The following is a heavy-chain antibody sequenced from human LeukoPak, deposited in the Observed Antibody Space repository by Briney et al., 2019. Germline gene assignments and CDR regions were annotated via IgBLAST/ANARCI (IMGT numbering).Heavy chain of an antibody. CDR1: GGSISSYY. CDR3: ATHDWGGFQH. V-gene: IGHV4-59*08. Sequence: SETLSLTCTVSGGSISSYYWSWIRQPPGKGLEWIGYIYYSGSTNYNPSLKSRVTISVDTSKNQFSLKLSSVTAADTAVYYCATHDWGGFQHWGQGTLVTVSS. D-gene: IGHD3-16*01. J-gene: IGHJ1*01. CDR2: IYYSGST.